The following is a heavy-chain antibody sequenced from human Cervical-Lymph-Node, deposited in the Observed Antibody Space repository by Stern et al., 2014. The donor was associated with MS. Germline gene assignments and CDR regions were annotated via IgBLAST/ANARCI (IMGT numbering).Heavy chain of an antibody. D-gene: IGHD3-10*01. CDR1: AFTFSSYS. CDR3: ARRGFGEPFDY. V-gene: IGHV3-21*01. Sequence: EVQLVESGGGLVKPGGSLRLSWAASAFTFSSYSMNWVRQAPGKGLEWVSSINSDSSYIYHTDSVKARFTISRDNAKNSLYLQMNSLRAEDTAVYYCARRGFGEPFDYWGQGTLVTVSS. J-gene: IGHJ4*02. CDR2: INSDSSYI.